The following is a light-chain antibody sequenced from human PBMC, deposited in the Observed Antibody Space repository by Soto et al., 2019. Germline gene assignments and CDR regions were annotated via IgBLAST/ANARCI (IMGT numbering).Light chain of an antibody. J-gene: IGLJ3*02. V-gene: IGLV4-69*01. CDR2: VNNDGSH. CDR3: QTWGTGIGV. CDR1: SGHSSYA. Sequence: QLVLTQSPSASASLGASVKLTCTLSSGHSSYAIAWHQQQPDKGPRYLMKVNNDGSHSKGDGIPDRFSGSSSGAERYLTISSLQSEDEADYYCQTWGTGIGVFGGGTKLTVL.